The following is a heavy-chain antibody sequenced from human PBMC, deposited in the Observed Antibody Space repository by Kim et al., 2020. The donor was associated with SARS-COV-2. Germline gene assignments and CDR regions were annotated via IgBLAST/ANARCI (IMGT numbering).Heavy chain of an antibody. J-gene: IGHJ4*02. Sequence: GADTNYADSVKGRFTISTASTKTSLYLKMSSLRPEDTAFYYCAKAGHFDYWGQGTLVTVPS. CDR3: AKAGHFDY. V-gene: IGHV3-43*01. CDR2: GADT.